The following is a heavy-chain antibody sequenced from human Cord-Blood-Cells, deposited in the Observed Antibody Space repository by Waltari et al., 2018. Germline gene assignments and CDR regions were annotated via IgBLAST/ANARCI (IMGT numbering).Heavy chain of an antibody. Sequence: EVQLVESVGGLIQPGGSLRLSCAASGFTFSSNYMSWVRQAPGKGLEWVSVIYSGGSTYYADSVKGRFTISRDNSKNTLYLQMNSLRAEDTAVYYCARDSSSWYAFDIWGQGTMVTVSS. CDR3: ARDSSSWYAFDI. CDR1: GFTFSSNY. V-gene: IGHV3-53*01. J-gene: IGHJ3*02. D-gene: IGHD6-13*01. CDR2: IYSGGST.